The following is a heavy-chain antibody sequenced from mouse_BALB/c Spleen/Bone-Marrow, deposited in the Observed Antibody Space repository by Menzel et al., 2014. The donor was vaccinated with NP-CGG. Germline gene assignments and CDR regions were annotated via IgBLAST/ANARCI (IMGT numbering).Heavy chain of an antibody. CDR1: GYTFTTYT. D-gene: IGHD2-3*01. J-gene: IGHJ2*01. V-gene: IGHV1-4*01. CDR2: INPSSGYT. CDR3: ARRDDGYVFFDY. Sequence: QVQLQQSGAELARPGASVKMSCRASGYTFTTYTIHWVRQRPGQGLEWIGYINPSSGYTNYIQKFKDKATLTADKSSSTAYMRLSSLTSEDSAVYYCARRDDGYVFFDYWGQGTTLTVSS.